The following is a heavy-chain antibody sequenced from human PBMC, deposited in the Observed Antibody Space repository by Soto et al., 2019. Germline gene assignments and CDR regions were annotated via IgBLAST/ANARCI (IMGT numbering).Heavy chain of an antibody. CDR3: AEVLSFRVVSRSYGRDV. V-gene: IGHV3-23*01. CDR2: ISGSGDNT. D-gene: IGHD3-3*01. J-gene: IGHJ6*02. CDR1: GFTFTSYA. Sequence: PGGSLRLSCAASGFTFTSYAMNWVRQAPGKGLEWVSAISGSGDNTYYADSVKGRFAISRDNSKNTLYLQMNSLRAEDTAVYYCAEVLSFRVVSRSYGRDVWGQGTKVTVSS.